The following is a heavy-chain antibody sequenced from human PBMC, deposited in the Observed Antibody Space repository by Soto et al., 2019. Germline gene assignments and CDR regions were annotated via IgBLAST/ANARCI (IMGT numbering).Heavy chain of an antibody. CDR1: GGSISSYY. V-gene: IGHV4-4*07. D-gene: IGHD4-17*01. CDR3: ARGYGYYYYGMDV. CDR2: IYTSGST. J-gene: IGHJ6*02. Sequence: ETLSLNCTVSGGSISSYYWSWIRQPLGKGREWSGRIYTSGSTNYNHSRESRVTMSVDTSTNQCSRKLSSVTAADTAGYYCARGYGYYYYGMDVWGQGTTVTVSS.